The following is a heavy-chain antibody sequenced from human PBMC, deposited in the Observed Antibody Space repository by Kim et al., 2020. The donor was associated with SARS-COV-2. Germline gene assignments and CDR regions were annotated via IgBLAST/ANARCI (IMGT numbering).Heavy chain of an antibody. J-gene: IGHJ6*02. CDR3: ARDAEPDYITIFGVVTKDYYYYGMDV. D-gene: IGHD3-3*01. CDR1: GFTFSSYS. Sequence: GGSLRLSCAASGFTFSSYSMNWVRQAPGKGLEWVSYISSSSSTIYYADSVKGRFTISRDNAKNSLYLQMNSLRDEDTAVYYCARDAEPDYITIFGVVTKDYYYYGMDVWGQGTTVTVSS. CDR2: ISSSSSTI. V-gene: IGHV3-48*02.